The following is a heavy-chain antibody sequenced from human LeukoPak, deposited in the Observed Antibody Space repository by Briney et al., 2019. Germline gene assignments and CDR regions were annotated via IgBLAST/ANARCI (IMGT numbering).Heavy chain of an antibody. Sequence: GRSLRLSCVASGFTFDDYAMHWVRQAPGKGLEWVSGISWNSGSIGYADSVKGRFTISRDNAKNSLYLKMNSLRAEDTAFYYCAKDMSPATGTLDFDYWGQGTLVTVSS. D-gene: IGHD6-13*01. J-gene: IGHJ4*02. CDR1: GFTFDDYA. V-gene: IGHV3-9*01. CDR3: AKDMSPATGTLDFDY. CDR2: ISWNSGSI.